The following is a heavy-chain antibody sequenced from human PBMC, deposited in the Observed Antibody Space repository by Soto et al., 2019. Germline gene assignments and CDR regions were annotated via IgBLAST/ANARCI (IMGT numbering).Heavy chain of an antibody. Sequence: EVQLVESGGGLVQPGGSLRLSCAASGFTFSSYWMSWVRQAPGKGLEWVANKKQDGSEKYYVDSVKGRFTISRDNAKNSLYLQMNSLRAEDTAVYYCARVEQLLPPRRGGMDVWGQGTTVTVSS. CDR2: KKQDGSEK. CDR1: GFTFSSYW. J-gene: IGHJ6*02. CDR3: ARVEQLLPPRRGGMDV. V-gene: IGHV3-7*01. D-gene: IGHD2-2*01.